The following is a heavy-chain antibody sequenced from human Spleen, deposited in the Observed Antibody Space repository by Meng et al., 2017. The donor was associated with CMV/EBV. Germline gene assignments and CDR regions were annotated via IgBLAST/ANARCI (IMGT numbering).Heavy chain of an antibody. CDR1: FSTYG. D-gene: IGHD3-3*01. CDR3: ATDLNKAFWSGSRRYYFDY. CDR2: ISTTSSYI. J-gene: IGHJ4*02. Sequence: FSTYGMNWVRQAPGKGLEWVSSISTTSSYIDYADSVKGRFTISRDNAKNSLYLQMNSLRAEDTALYYCATDLNKAFWSGSRRYYFDYWGQGTLVTVSS. V-gene: IGHV3-21*01.